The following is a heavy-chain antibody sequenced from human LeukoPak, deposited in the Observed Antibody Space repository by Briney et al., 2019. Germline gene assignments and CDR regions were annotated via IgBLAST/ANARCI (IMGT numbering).Heavy chain of an antibody. CDR1: GYTFTSYD. Sequence: GASVKVSCKASGYTFTSYDINWVRQATGQGLEWMGWMNPNSGKTGYAQKFQGRVTMTRDTSISTAYMELSSLRSDDTAVYYGATTNYYENSGYPGHWGQGTLVTVSS. CDR3: ATTNYYENSGYPGH. CDR2: MNPNSGKT. D-gene: IGHD3-22*01. J-gene: IGHJ4*02. V-gene: IGHV1-8*01.